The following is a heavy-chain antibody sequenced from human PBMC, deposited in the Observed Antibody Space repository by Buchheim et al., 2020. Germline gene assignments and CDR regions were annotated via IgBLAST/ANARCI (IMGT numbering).Heavy chain of an antibody. J-gene: IGHJ6*02. Sequence: QVQLVQSGAEVKKPGASVKVSCKASGYTFTGYYMHWVRQAPGQGLEWMGRINPNSGNTGYAQKFQGRVTMTRNTSISTAYMELSSLRSEDTAVYYCARGEWRWLQTIYYYYGMDVWGQGTT. CDR1: GYTFTGYY. D-gene: IGHD5-24*01. CDR2: INPNSGNT. CDR3: ARGEWRWLQTIYYYYGMDV. V-gene: IGHV1-8*02.